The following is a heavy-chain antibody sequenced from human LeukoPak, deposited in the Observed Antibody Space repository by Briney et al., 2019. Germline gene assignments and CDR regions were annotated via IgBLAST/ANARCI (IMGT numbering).Heavy chain of an antibody. CDR3: ASHWEFDY. J-gene: IGHJ4*02. D-gene: IGHD1-26*01. Sequence: GGSLRLSCAASGFTFSSYSMHWVRQAPGKGLEWVAVISYDGSNKYYADSVKGRFTISRDNSKNTLYLQMNSLRAEDTAVYYCASHWEFDYWGQGTLVTVSS. V-gene: IGHV3-30*03. CDR2: ISYDGSNK. CDR1: GFTFSSYS.